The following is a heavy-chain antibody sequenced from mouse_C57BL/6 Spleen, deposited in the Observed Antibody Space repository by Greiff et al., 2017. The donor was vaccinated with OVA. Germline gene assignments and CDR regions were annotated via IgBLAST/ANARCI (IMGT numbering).Heavy chain of an antibody. D-gene: IGHD1-1*01. CDR2: INPNNGGT. CDR3: AYYGSRDVDV. Sequence: EVKLQQSGPELVKPGASVKISCKASGYTFTDYYMNWVKQSHGKSLEWIGDINPNNGGTSYNQKFKGKATLTVDKSSSTAYMELRSLTSEDSAVYYCAYYGSRDVDVWGTGTTVTVSS. V-gene: IGHV1-26*01. CDR1: GYTFTDYY. J-gene: IGHJ1*03.